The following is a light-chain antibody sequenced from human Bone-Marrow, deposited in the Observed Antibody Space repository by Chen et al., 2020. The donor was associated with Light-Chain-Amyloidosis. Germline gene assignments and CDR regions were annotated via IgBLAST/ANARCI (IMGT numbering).Light chain of an antibody. CDR3: AAWDDRLNGWV. V-gene: IGLV1-47*03. CDR1: RSNIGINH. CDR2: KSD. Sequence: QSVLTQPPSASGTPGQRITISCSGSRSNIGINHVYWYQQLPGTAPKLFMYKSDQRPSGVPDRFAGSKSGGSASLAISGLWSEDEADYYCAAWDDRLNGWVFGGGTKLTVL. J-gene: IGLJ3*02.